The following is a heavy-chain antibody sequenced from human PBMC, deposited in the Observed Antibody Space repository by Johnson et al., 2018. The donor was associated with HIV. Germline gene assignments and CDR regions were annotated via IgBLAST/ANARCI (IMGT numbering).Heavy chain of an antibody. J-gene: IGHJ3*02. CDR2: ISYDGSDK. D-gene: IGHD4-17*01. Sequence: QVQLVESGGGVVQPGRSLRLSCAASGFTFSSYAMHWVRQAPAKGLQWVAVISYDGSDKDYADSVKGRFTISRDNAKNTLYLQMNSLRAEDTAVYYCARLDTTVKSAFDIWGQGTMVTVSS. CDR1: GFTFSSYA. CDR3: ARLDTTVKSAFDI. V-gene: IGHV3-30*04.